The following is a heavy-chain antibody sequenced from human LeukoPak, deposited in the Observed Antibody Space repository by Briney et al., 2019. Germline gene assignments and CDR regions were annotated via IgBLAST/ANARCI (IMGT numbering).Heavy chain of an antibody. CDR2: IYYSGSI. CDR3: AREIYGAFDI. J-gene: IGHJ3*02. Sequence: SETLSLTCTVSGGSISSYYWSWIRQPPGKGLEWIGYIYYSGSINYNPSLKSRVTISVDTSKNQFSLKLSSVTAADTAVYYCAREIYGAFDIWGQGTMVTVSS. D-gene: IGHD5-12*01. V-gene: IGHV4-59*12. CDR1: GGSISSYY.